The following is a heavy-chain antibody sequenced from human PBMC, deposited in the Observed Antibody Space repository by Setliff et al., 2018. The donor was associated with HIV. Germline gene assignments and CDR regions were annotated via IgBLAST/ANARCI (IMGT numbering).Heavy chain of an antibody. CDR1: GYSFTSYW. CDR3: ANSHSAYFVDAFDI. D-gene: IGHD3-22*01. Sequence: GESLKISCKGSGYSFTSYWIAWVRQMPGKGLEWVGIIHPGDSDIRYSPSFQGQVTISADKSSSTAYLQWSSLKASDTAMYYCANSHSAYFVDAFDIWGQGTMVTVSS. J-gene: IGHJ3*02. V-gene: IGHV5-51*01. CDR2: IHPGDSDI.